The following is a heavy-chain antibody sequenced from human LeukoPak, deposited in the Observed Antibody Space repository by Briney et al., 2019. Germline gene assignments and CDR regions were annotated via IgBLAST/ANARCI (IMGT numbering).Heavy chain of an antibody. CDR2: IWYDGSNK. Sequence: GGSLRLSCAASGFTFSSYGMHWVRQAPGKGLEWVAVIWYDGSNKYYADSVKGRFTISRDNSKNTLCLQMNSLRAEDTAVYYCARALSSYDFWSGPPPGYYGMDVWGQGTTVTVSS. V-gene: IGHV3-33*01. J-gene: IGHJ6*02. CDR3: ARALSSYDFWSGPPPGYYGMDV. D-gene: IGHD3-3*01. CDR1: GFTFSSYG.